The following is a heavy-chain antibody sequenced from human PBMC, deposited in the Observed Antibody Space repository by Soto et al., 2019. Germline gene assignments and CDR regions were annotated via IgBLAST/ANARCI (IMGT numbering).Heavy chain of an antibody. V-gene: IGHV4-59*08. Sequence: QVQLQESGPGLVKPSETLSLTCTVSGGSISSYYWSWIRQPPGKGLEWIGYIYYSGSTNYNPSLKSRVTISVDTSKNQFSLKLSSVTAADTAVYYCARQPTVRGVTDAFDIWGQGTMVTVSS. CDR1: GGSISSYY. D-gene: IGHD3-10*01. CDR3: ARQPTVRGVTDAFDI. J-gene: IGHJ3*02. CDR2: IYYSGST.